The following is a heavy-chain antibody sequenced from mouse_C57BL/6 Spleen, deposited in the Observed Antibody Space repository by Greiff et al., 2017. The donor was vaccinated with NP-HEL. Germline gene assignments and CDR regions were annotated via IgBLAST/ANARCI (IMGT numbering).Heavy chain of an antibody. CDR3: ARETDYDSWFAY. CDR1: GYTFTSYW. D-gene: IGHD2-4*01. Sequence: QVQLQQPGAELVKPGASVKLSCKASGYTFTSYWMHWVKQRPGQGLEWIGMIHPNSGSTNYNEKFKSKATLTVDKSSSTAYMQLSSLTSEDSAVYYCARETDYDSWFAYWGQGTLVTVSA. V-gene: IGHV1-64*01. J-gene: IGHJ3*01. CDR2: IHPNSGST.